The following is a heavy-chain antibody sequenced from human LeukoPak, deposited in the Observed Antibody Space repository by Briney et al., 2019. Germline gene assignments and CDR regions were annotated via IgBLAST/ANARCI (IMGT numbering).Heavy chain of an antibody. J-gene: IGHJ3*02. Sequence: GGSLRLSCAASGFTFSSYSMNWVRQAPGKGLEWVSSISSSSSYIYYADSVKGRFTISRDNAKNSQYLQMNSLRAEDTAVYYCARGSLGATPFDIWGQGTMVTVSS. CDR2: ISSSSSYI. D-gene: IGHD1-26*01. V-gene: IGHV3-21*01. CDR1: GFTFSSYS. CDR3: ARGSLGATPFDI.